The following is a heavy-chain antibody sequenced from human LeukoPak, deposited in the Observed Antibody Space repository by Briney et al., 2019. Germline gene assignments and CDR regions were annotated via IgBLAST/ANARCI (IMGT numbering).Heavy chain of an antibody. V-gene: IGHV3-23*01. CDR2: IGGSGADT. J-gene: IGHJ6*02. D-gene: IGHD3-10*01. CDR1: GFTFSSYA. Sequence: GGPLRLSCAASGFTFSSYAMSSVRQAPGKGLEWVSGIGGSGADTYYTDSVKGRFTISRDNSKNTLYLQMNSLRVEDTAVYYCAKTMVRGDVWGQGTTVTVSS. CDR3: AKTMVRGDV.